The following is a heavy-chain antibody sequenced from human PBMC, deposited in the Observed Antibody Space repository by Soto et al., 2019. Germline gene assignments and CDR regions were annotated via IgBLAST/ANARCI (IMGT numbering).Heavy chain of an antibody. CDR2: IYHSGST. J-gene: IGHJ4*02. D-gene: IGHD2-15*01. Sequence: PSETLSLTCAVSGGSISSGGYSWSWIRQPPGKGLEWIGYIYHSGSTYYNPSLKSRVTISVDRSKNQFSLKLSSVTAADTAVYYCARGRVVEGLDYWGQGTLVTVSS. V-gene: IGHV4-30-2*01. CDR1: GGSISSGGYS. CDR3: ARGRVVEGLDY.